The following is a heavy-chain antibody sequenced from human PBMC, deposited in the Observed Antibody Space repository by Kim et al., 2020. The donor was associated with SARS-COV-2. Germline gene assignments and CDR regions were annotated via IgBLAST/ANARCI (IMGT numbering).Heavy chain of an antibody. Sequence: SETLSLTCTVSGGSISSYYWSWIRQPPGKGLEWIGYIYYSGSTNYNPSLKSRVTISVDTSKNQFSLKLTSVTAADTAVYYCARGGTEQLYYFDYWGQGTLVTVSS. V-gene: IGHV4-59*01. CDR3: ARGGTEQLYYFDY. J-gene: IGHJ4*02. CDR1: GGSISSYY. CDR2: IYYSGST. D-gene: IGHD1-1*01.